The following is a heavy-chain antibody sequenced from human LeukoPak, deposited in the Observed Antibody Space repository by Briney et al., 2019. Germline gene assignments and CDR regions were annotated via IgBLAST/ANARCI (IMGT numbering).Heavy chain of an antibody. Sequence: ASVKVSCKASGYTFIGYYMYWVRQAPGQGLEWMGWINPNSGGTNYAQKFQGRVTMTRNTSISTAYMELSSLRSEDTAVYYCARGQRHNPFDAFDIWGQGTMVTVSS. CDR3: ARGQRHNPFDAFDI. CDR2: INPNSGGT. D-gene: IGHD1-1*01. CDR1: GYTFIGYY. V-gene: IGHV1-2*02. J-gene: IGHJ3*02.